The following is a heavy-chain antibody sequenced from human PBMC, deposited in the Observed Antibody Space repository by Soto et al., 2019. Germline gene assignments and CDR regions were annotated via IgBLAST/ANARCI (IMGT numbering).Heavy chain of an antibody. CDR3: ASRSSGWYFDY. J-gene: IGHJ4*02. D-gene: IGHD6-19*01. Sequence: EVQLLESGGGLVQPGGSLRLSCAASGFTFSSYAMSWVRQAPGKGLEWVSVISGSGGSTYYADSVKGRFTISRDNSKNTRYLQMNSLGAEDTAVYYCASRSSGWYFDYWGQGTLVTVSS. V-gene: IGHV3-23*01. CDR2: ISGSGGST. CDR1: GFTFSSYA.